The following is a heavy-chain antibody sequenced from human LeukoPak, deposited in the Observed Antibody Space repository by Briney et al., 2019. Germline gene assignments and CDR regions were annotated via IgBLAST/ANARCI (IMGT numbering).Heavy chain of an antibody. CDR2: IYSGGST. CDR3: AKDTDKWLGDAFDI. Sequence: GGSLRLSCAASGFTVSSNYMSWVRQAPGKGLEWVSVIYSGGSTYYADSMKGRFTISGDNSENTLYLQMNSLRAEDTAVYYCAKDTDKWLGDAFDIWGQGTMVTVSS. D-gene: IGHD6-19*01. CDR1: GFTVSSNY. V-gene: IGHV3-53*01. J-gene: IGHJ3*02.